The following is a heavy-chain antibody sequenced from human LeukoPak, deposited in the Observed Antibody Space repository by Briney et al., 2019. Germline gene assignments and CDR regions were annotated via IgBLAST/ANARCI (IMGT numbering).Heavy chain of an antibody. CDR1: GGFISGSGHY. V-gene: IGHV4-31*03. D-gene: IGHD5-18*01. CDR2: IHPGGSI. Sequence: SETLSLTCTVSGGFISGSGHYWTWTRQHPGEGLEWLGFIHPGGSIYYNPSLSGRLIISAQTSKNQMSLKLSDATTGLTAMYYCSTGGDTAKGGDSWGQGTLVTVSS. J-gene: IGHJ4*02. CDR3: STGGDTAKGGDS.